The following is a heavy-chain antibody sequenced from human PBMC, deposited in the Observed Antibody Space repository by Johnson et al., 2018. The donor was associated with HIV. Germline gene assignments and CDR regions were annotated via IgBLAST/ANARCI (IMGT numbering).Heavy chain of an antibody. CDR3: AKDGMVAGSGGADAFDI. CDR1: GLTFSIYG. V-gene: IGHV3-30*02. J-gene: IGHJ3*02. Sequence: QMLLVESGGGVVQPGGSLRLSCAASGLTFSIYGMHWVLQAPGTGLEWLAFMRYDGSNKYYADSVYGRFTISRDNSKNTLYLQMNSLRAEDTAIYYCAKDGMVAGSGGADAFDIWGQGTMVTVSS. CDR2: MRYDGSNK. D-gene: IGHD6-19*01.